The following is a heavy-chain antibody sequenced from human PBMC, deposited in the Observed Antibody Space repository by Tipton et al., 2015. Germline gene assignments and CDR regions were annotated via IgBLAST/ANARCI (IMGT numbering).Heavy chain of an antibody. CDR1: GGSVISGNYY. Sequence: TLSLTCTVSGGSVISGNYYWSWIRQPPGKGLEWLGYISYTDNAHYNPSLESRLTILLDTSKNQFSLTLSSVTAADTAVYFCARDLEHGMDVWGQGTTVTVS. V-gene: IGHV4-61*01. J-gene: IGHJ6*02. CDR2: ISYTDNA. CDR3: ARDLEHGMDV.